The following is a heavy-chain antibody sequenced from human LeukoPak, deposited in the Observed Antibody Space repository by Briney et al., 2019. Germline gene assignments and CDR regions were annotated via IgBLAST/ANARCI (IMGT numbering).Heavy chain of an antibody. D-gene: IGHD6-13*01. CDR1: GYTFTGYY. V-gene: IGHV1-2*02. CDR3: AREEPLAAAGTFRVENYMDV. CDR2: INPNSGGT. J-gene: IGHJ6*03. Sequence: GASVKVSCKASGYTFTGYYMHWVRQAPGQGLEWMGWINPNSGGTNYAQKFQGRVTMTRDTSISTAYMELSRLRSDDTAVYYCAREEPLAAAGTFRVENYMDVWGKGTTVTISS.